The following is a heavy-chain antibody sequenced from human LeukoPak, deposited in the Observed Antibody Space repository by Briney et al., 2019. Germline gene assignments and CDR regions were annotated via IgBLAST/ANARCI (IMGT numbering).Heavy chain of an antibody. CDR2: IYYSGST. CDR1: GGSISSYY. D-gene: IGHD3-22*01. CDR3: ARDYYDSSSYSNWFDP. Sequence: SETLSLTCTVSGGSISSYYWSWIRQPPGKGLEWIGYIYYSGSTNYNPSLKSRVTISVDTSKNQFSLKLSSVTAADTAVYYCARDYYDSSSYSNWFDPWGQGTLVTVSS. V-gene: IGHV4-59*01. J-gene: IGHJ5*02.